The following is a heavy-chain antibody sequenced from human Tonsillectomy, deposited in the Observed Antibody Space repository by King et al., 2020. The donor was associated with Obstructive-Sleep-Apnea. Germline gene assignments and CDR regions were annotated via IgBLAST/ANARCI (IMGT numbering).Heavy chain of an antibody. CDR1: GYTFTGYY. J-gene: IGHJ4*02. CDR3: ARPYGDYYYFDY. V-gene: IGHV1-2*02. Sequence: VQLVESGAEVKKPGASVKVSCKASGYTFTGYYMHWVRQAPGQGLEWMGWINPNSGGTNYAQQFQGRVTMTRDKSISTAYMELRRLRSDDTAVYYCARPYGDYYYFDYWGQGTLVTVSS. CDR2: INPNSGGT. D-gene: IGHD4-17*01.